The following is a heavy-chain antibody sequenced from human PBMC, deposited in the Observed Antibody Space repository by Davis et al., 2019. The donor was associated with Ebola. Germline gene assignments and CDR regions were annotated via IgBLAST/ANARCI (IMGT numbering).Heavy chain of an antibody. CDR2: IYTGDSDT. J-gene: IGHJ3*02. V-gene: IGHV5-51*01. CDR3: ASLRRTITGMDDAFDI. D-gene: IGHD1-20*01. Sequence: GESLKISCKDSANTFANHWIGWVRQMPGKGLEWMGLIYTGDSDTRYSPSFRGQVTISADKSITTAYLKWSSLKASDTAMYYCASLRRTITGMDDAFDIWGQGTMVTVSS. CDR1: ANTFANHW.